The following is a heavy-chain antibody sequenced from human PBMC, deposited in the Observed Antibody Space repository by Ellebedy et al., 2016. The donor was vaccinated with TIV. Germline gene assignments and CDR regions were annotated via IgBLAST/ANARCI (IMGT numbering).Heavy chain of an antibody. V-gene: IGHV4-59*01. Sequence: SETLSLXXAVYGGSFSGFDWSWIRQPQGKGLEWFRYIYDSGSTNYNPSLKSRVTISVDTSKNQFSLKLSSMTAADTAIYYCARHAGASFYYWGQGALVTVSS. J-gene: IGHJ4*02. CDR3: ARHAGASFYY. D-gene: IGHD1-26*01. CDR2: IYDSGST. CDR1: GGSFSGFD.